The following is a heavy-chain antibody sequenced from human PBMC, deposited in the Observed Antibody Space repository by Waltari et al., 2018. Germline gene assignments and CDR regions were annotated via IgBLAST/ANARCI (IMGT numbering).Heavy chain of an antibody. V-gene: IGHV3-21*02. CDR1: GFTFAPYD. Sequence: EDQLVESGGGLVKPGGALRLPCTGSGFTFAPYDRNWVRQAPGVGPKWVSYISRSSSHKYIADSVKGRFTISRDNARNVLYLQLDSLRAEDTAVYYCARDDSELARTSGMDLWGQGTMVTVSS. D-gene: IGHD1-7*01. CDR2: ISRSSSHK. CDR3: ARDDSELARTSGMDL. J-gene: IGHJ6*02.